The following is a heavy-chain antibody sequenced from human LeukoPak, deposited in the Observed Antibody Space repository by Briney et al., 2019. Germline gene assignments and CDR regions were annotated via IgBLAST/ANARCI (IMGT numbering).Heavy chain of an antibody. V-gene: IGHV3-7*03. CDR3: ASVLLRRYYFDY. CDR2: IKQDGSEK. D-gene: IGHD2-15*01. J-gene: IGHJ4*02. Sequence: GGSLRLSCAASGFTFSSYWMSWVRQAPGKGLEWVANIKQDGSEKYYADSVKGRFTISRDNAKNSLYLQMNSLRAEDTAVYYCASVLLRRYYFDYWGQGTLVTVSS. CDR1: GFTFSSYW.